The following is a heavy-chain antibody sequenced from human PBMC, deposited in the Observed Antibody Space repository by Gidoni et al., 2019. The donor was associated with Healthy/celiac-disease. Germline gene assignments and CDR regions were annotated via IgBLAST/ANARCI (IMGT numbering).Heavy chain of an antibody. CDR1: GFTFSSYS. CDR3: ARDGGDKIFVDY. J-gene: IGHJ4*02. CDR2: ISSSSNYI. D-gene: IGHD3-3*01. Sequence: EVQLVESGGGLVKPGGSLRLSCAASGFTFSSYSMNWARQAPGKGVGWVSSISSSSNYIYYADSVKGLFTISRDNTKNSLYLQMSSLRAEDTAVYYCARDGGDKIFVDYWGQGTLVTVSS. V-gene: IGHV3-21*01.